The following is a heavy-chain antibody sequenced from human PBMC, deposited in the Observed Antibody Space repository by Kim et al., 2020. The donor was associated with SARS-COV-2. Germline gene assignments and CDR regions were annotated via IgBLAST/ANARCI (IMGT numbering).Heavy chain of an antibody. CDR3: AKPSGSSLKYYFDY. J-gene: IGHJ4*02. D-gene: IGHD6-13*01. Sequence: YADSVKGRFTISRDNSKSTVYLQMNTLRAEDTAVYYCAKPSGSSLKYYFDYWGQGTLVTVSS. V-gene: IGHV3-23*01.